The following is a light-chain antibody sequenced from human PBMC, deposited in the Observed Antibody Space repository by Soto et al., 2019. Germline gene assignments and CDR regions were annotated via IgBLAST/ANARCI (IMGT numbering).Light chain of an antibody. CDR3: QQYFNWPPYT. J-gene: IGKJ2*01. Sequence: EIVLTQSPATLSVSPGDRATLSCRAGESVSSNVAWYQQKPGQTPRLLIYGASTRATGVPPRFSGSRSGTEFTLIISSLQSEDFAVYYCQQYFNWPPYTFGQGTKVDIK. CDR2: GAS. CDR1: ESVSSN. V-gene: IGKV3-15*01.